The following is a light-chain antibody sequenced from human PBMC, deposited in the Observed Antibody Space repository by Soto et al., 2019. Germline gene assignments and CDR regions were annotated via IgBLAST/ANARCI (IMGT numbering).Light chain of an antibody. CDR1: SXNIGAGYD. V-gene: IGLV1-40*01. J-gene: IGLJ1*01. Sequence: QSVLTQPPSVSGAPGQRLTISCTGSSXNIGAGYDVHWYQQLPGTAPKLLIYANTARPSGVPARFSGSRSGTSASLAINGLQTEDEADYYCQSYASSLRGSVFGTGTKDTV. CDR2: ANT. CDR3: QSYASSLRGSV.